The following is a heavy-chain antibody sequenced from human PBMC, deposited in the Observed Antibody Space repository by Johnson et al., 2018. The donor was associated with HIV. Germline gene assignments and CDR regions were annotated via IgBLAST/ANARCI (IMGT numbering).Heavy chain of an antibody. CDR3: AKWGLGGAPKGAFDI. V-gene: IGHV3-NL1*01. CDR1: GFTFSSYA. J-gene: IGHJ3*02. D-gene: IGHD3-16*01. CDR2: ISATGITL. Sequence: QVQLVESGGGVVQPGRSLSLSCAASGFTFSSYAMYWIRQPPGKGLEWVSSISATGITLYYADSVKGRFTISRDNSKNTLYLQMNSLRAEDTAVYYCAKWGLGGAPKGAFDIWGQGTMVTVSS.